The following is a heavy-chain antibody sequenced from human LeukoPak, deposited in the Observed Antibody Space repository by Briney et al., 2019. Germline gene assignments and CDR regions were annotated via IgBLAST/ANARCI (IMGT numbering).Heavy chain of an antibody. CDR3: ATAAGLYFDY. CDR1: GFTVSSKY. Sequence: PGGSLRLSCAASGFTVSSKYMSWVRQAPGKGLEWVSVIYSGGSTDYADSVKGRFTISRDNSKNTLYLQMNSLRAEDTAVYYCATAAGLYFDYWGQGTLVTVSS. J-gene: IGHJ4*02. D-gene: IGHD6-13*01. CDR2: IYSGGST. V-gene: IGHV3-66*01.